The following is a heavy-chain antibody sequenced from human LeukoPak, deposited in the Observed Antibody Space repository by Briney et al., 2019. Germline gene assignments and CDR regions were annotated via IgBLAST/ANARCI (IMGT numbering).Heavy chain of an antibody. CDR3: LYSYGYSFAFDI. Sequence: GGSLRLSCAAFGFTFSNAWMSWVRQAPGKGLEWVGRIKSKTDGGTTDYAAPVRGRFTISRDDSKNTLYLQMNSLKTEDTAVYYCLYSYGYSFAFDIWGQGTMVTVSS. J-gene: IGHJ3*02. CDR2: IKSKTDGGTT. V-gene: IGHV3-15*01. CDR1: GFTFSNAW. D-gene: IGHD5-18*01.